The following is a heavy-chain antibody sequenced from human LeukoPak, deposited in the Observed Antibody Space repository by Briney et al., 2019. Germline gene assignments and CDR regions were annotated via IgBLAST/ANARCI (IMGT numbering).Heavy chain of an antibody. D-gene: IGHD4-17*01. CDR2: IYYSGST. CDR1: GGSISSSSYY. CDR3: ARKAPNHDYGGAFLGYYYMDV. Sequence: SETLSLTCTVSGGSISSSSYYWGWIRQPPGKGLEWIGSIYYSGSTYYNPSLKSRVTISVDTSKNQFSLKLSSVTAADATVYYCARKAPNHDYGGAFLGYYYMDVWGKGTTVTISS. J-gene: IGHJ6*03. V-gene: IGHV4-39*01.